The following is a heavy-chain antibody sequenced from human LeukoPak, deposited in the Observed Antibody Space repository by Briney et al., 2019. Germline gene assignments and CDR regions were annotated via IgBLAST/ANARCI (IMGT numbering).Heavy chain of an antibody. CDR2: ISSSSSTI. CDR3: ASNPPDSSGYYYEEGDY. V-gene: IGHV3-48*04. CDR1: GFTFSSYS. Sequence: GGSLRLSCAASGFTFSSYSMNWVRQAPGKGLEWVSYISSSSSTIYYADSVKGRFTISRDNAKNSLYLQMNSLRAEDTAVYYCASNPPDSSGYYYEEGDYWGQGTLVTVSS. J-gene: IGHJ4*02. D-gene: IGHD3-22*01.